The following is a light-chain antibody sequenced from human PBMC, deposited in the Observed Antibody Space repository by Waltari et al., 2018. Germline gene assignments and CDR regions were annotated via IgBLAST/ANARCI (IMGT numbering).Light chain of an antibody. J-gene: IGKJ1*01. CDR2: STS. V-gene: IGKV3-20*01. CDR1: QSVDNNH. Sequence: EIVLTQSPGTLSLSPGERATLSCRASQSVDNNHLAWFQQSPGQAPSLLIYSTSTRATGIPDRFSGSGSGTDFTLTISRLEPEDFGVYYCQQYGSSPRAFGQGTKV. CDR3: QQYGSSPRA.